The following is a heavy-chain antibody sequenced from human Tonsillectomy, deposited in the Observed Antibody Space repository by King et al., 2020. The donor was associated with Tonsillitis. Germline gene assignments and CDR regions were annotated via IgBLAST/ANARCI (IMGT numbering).Heavy chain of an antibody. V-gene: IGHV3-72*01. D-gene: IGHD3-22*01. CDR1: GFTFSDHY. J-gene: IGHJ4*02. CDR3: TIFILAPMIVVVY. CDR2: TRNKANSYTT. Sequence: VQLVESGGGLVQPGGSLRLSCAASGFTFSDHYMDWVRQAPGKGLEWVGRTRNKANSYTTEYAASVKGRFTISRDDSKNSLYLQMNSLKTEDTAVYYCTIFILAPMIVVVYWGQGTLVTVSS.